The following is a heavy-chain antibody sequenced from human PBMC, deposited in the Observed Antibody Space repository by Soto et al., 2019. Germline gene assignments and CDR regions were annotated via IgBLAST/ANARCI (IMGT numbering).Heavy chain of an antibody. D-gene: IGHD5-18*01. CDR1: GGSISRGGYY. Sequence: SETLSLTCTVSGGSISRGGYYWSWIRQHPGKGLEWIGYIYYSGGTYYNPSLESRVTISVDTSKNQFSLKLSSVTAADTAVYYCAVDTTMGGPNWFDPWGQGTLVTVSS. V-gene: IGHV4-31*03. CDR3: AVDTTMGGPNWFDP. CDR2: IYYSGGT. J-gene: IGHJ5*02.